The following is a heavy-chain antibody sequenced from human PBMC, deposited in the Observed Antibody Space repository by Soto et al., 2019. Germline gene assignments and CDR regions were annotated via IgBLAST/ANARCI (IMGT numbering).Heavy chain of an antibody. D-gene: IGHD1-26*01. CDR1: GFTFRNHG. CDR2: IWYDGSEK. CDR3: VRWSKNKVVDP. J-gene: IGHJ5*02. Sequence: QVQLVESGGGVVQPGRSLRLSCEGSGFTFRNHGMHWVRQPPGKGPEWLAVIWYDGSEKYYADSVKGRFTISRDNSKNTLYLQMISLTFDDTAIYYCVRWSKNKVVDPCGQGTRVTVS. V-gene: IGHV3-33*01.